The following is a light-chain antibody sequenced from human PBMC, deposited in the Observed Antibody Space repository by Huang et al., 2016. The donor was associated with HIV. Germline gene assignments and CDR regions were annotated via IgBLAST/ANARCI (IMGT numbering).Light chain of an antibody. J-gene: IGKJ1*01. V-gene: IGKV3-20*01. Sequence: VLTQSPGSVSVSLGDRVTVSCRASQSVDSGDLAWYQQKAGQSPRLLVYGTSSRASGIPSRFSGSGSGTEFTLTISRLEPEDFGVYYCHQYGSSKATFGQGTKVDI. CDR2: GTS. CDR3: HQYGSSKAT. CDR1: QSVDSGD.